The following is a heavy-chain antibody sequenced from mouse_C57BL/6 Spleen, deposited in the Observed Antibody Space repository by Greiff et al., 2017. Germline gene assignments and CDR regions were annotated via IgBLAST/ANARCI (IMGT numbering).Heavy chain of an antibody. J-gene: IGHJ2*01. CDR3: ARSGYYDYDGY. CDR2: IYPGSGNT. D-gene: IGHD2-4*01. Sequence: QVQLQQSGAELVRPGASVKLSCKASGYTFTDYYINWVKQRPGQGLEWIARIYPGSGNTYYNEKFKGKATLTAEKSSSTAYMQLSSLTSEDSAVYFCARSGYYDYDGYWGQGATHTVSS. V-gene: IGHV1-76*01. CDR1: GYTFTDYY.